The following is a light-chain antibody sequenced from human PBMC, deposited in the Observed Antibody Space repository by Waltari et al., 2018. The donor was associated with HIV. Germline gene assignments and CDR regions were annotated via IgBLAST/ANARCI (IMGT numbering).Light chain of an antibody. CDR3: SSYVGSSTSWL. CDR2: DVT. CDR1: SDDVGYYTY. Sequence: QSALTQPASVSGSPGQSIVISCTGTSDDVGYYTYVSWYHQHPGKVPKLVIYDVTSRPSGVSNRFSGSKSGNTASLTISGLRADDEADYYCSSYVGSSTSWLFGGGTKLTV. J-gene: IGLJ3*02. V-gene: IGLV2-14*03.